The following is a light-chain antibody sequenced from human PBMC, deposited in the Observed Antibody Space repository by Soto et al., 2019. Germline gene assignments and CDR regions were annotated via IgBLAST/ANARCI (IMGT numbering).Light chain of an antibody. Sequence: QSVVTQPPSASGTPGQRVTISCFGTNSNIGSNYVYWYQQLPGTAPKLLIYSNNQRPSGVPDRFSGSKSGTSASLAISGLRSEDETDYYCATWDDSLSGWVFGGGTKLTV. CDR1: NSNIGSNY. J-gene: IGLJ3*02. V-gene: IGLV1-47*02. CDR2: SNN. CDR3: ATWDDSLSGWV.